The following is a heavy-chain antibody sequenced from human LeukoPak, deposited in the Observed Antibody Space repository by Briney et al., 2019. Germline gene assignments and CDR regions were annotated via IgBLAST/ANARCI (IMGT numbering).Heavy chain of an antibody. CDR2: INSDGSST. CDR1: GFTFSSYW. Sequence: GGSLRLSCAASGFTFSSYWMHWVRQAPGKGLVWVSRINSDGSSTSYADSVKGRFTISSDNAKNTLYLQMNSLRAEDTAVYYCAKAGTTLIYYYMDVWGKGTTVTISS. J-gene: IGHJ6*03. D-gene: IGHD1-1*01. V-gene: IGHV3-74*01. CDR3: AKAGTTLIYYYMDV.